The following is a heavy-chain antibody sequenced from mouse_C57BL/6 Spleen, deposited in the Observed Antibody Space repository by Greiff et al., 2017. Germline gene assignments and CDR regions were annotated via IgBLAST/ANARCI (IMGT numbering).Heavy chain of an antibody. CDR3: ARGDNGYYWYYFDY. CDR1: GYSFTDYN. CDR2: INPNYGTT. Sequence: EVQLQQSGPELVRPGASVKISCKASGYSFTDYNMNWVKQSPGQGLEWIGVINPNYGTTSYNQKFKGKATLTVDQSSSTAYMQLSSLTSEDSAVYYCARGDNGYYWYYFDYWGQGTTVTVSA. J-gene: IGHJ2*01. V-gene: IGHV1-39*01. D-gene: IGHD2-3*01.